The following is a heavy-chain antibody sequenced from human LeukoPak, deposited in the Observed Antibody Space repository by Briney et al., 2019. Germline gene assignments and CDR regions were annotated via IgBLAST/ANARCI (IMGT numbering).Heavy chain of an antibody. V-gene: IGHV1-8*02. CDR3: ARGPYYDFWSGYGYYFDY. CDR2: MNPNSGNT. Sequence: ASVKVSCKASGGTFSSYTISWVRQAPGQGLEWMGWMNPNSGNTGYAQKFQGRVTMTRNTSISTAYMELSSLRSEDTAVYYCARGPYYDFWSGYGYYFDYWGQGTLVTVSS. CDR1: GGTFSSYT. J-gene: IGHJ4*02. D-gene: IGHD3-3*01.